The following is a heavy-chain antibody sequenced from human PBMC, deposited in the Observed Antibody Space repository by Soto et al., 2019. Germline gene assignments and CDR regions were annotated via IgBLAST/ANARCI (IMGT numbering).Heavy chain of an antibody. CDR2: VYYSGSS. D-gene: IGHD2-2*01. CDR3: AKLSCTSSTCYFPGWFDP. J-gene: IGHJ5*02. V-gene: IGHV4-31*03. CDR1: GGSISGGASF. Sequence: SETLSLTCTVSGGSISGGASFWSWIRQPPGKGLEWIANVYYSGSSYYNPSLKSRLTISVDTTKNQFSLQLKSMTAADTAVYYCAKLSCTSSTCYFPGWFDPWGQGTLVTVSS.